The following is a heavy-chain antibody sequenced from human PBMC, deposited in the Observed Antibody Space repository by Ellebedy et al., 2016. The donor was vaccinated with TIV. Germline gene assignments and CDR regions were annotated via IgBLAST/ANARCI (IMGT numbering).Heavy chain of an antibody. D-gene: IGHD4-17*01. CDR1: GFSFRSYW. V-gene: IGHV3-7*01. CDR2: IYQDGSVQ. J-gene: IGHJ5*02. CDR3: ARRGSYGDYAVQVNSWFDR. Sequence: GGSLRLSCAATGFSFRSYWTSWVRQAPGKGLEWVANIYQDGSVQYYLDSVKGRFTTSRDNAINSLFLQMNSLRAGDTAVYYCARRGSYGDYAVQVNSWFDRWGRGTLVTVSS.